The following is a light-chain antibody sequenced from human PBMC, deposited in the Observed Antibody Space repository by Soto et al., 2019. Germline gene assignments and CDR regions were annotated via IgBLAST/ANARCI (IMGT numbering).Light chain of an antibody. CDR3: TSWTSTSTYV. J-gene: IGLJ1*01. V-gene: IGLV2-14*01. CDR1: SGDVGGYNY. CDR2: DVF. Sequence: QSVLTQDASVSGSPGQSITISCTGTSGDVGGYNYVSWYQQHPGRAPKLIIYDVFTRPSGISHRFSGSKSGNTASLTISALQAEDEADYYCTSWTSTSTYVFGSGTKVTVL.